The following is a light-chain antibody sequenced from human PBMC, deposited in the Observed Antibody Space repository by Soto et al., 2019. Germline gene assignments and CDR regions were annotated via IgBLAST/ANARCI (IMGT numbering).Light chain of an antibody. V-gene: IGKV2-28*01. CDR1: QSLLHTNGYNY. J-gene: IGKJ5*01. CDR3: MQALQSPIT. Sequence: DIVMTQSPLSLPVTPGEPASISCRSSQSLLHTNGYNYLDWYLQKPGQSPPLLIFLGSNRASGVPDRFSGSGSGTDFTLKISRVEAEDVGVYYCMQALQSPITFCQGTRLEIK. CDR2: LGS.